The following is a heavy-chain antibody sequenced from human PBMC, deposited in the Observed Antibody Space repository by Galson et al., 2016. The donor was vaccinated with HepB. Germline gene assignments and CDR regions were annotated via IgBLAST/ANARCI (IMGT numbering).Heavy chain of an antibody. Sequence: SLRLSCAASDFDFSKYGMHWVRQAPGKGLEWVARIWYDGSNDEYGESVKGRVTMSRDNSKNTVYLQMNRLRVDDTAVYYCVREATDYGDPSYFDYWGQGTLVTVSS. CDR1: DFDFSKYG. CDR3: VREATDYGDPSYFDY. D-gene: IGHD4-17*01. V-gene: IGHV3-33*01. CDR2: IWYDGSND. J-gene: IGHJ4*02.